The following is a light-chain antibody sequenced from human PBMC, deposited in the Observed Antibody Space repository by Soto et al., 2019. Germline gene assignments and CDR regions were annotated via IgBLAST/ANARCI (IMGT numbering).Light chain of an antibody. J-gene: IGLJ7*01. Sequence: HSVLTQPPSASGTAGQRVTIACSGRSSNIGSNTVNWDQQLPGTAPKLLIYSNNQRPSGVPDRFSGSKSGTSASLAIRGLQSEDEADYYCAAWDDSLNGPVFGGGTQLTVL. CDR2: SNN. CDR3: AAWDDSLNGPV. CDR1: SSNIGSNT. V-gene: IGLV1-44*01.